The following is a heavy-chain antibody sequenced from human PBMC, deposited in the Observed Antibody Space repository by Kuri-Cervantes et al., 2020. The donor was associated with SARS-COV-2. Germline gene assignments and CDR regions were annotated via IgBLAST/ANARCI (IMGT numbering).Heavy chain of an antibody. Sequence: ESLKISFASSGFTFSGYSMNWIRQAPGKGLEWVASIDSSSYYIYHADSVKGRLTISRDNAKTSLYLQMNSLKPEDTAVYYCAREEGGELGEAFDYWGQGALVTVSS. CDR1: GFTFSGYS. J-gene: IGHJ4*02. CDR2: IDSSSYYI. V-gene: IGHV3-21*01. D-gene: IGHD7-27*01. CDR3: AREEGGELGEAFDY.